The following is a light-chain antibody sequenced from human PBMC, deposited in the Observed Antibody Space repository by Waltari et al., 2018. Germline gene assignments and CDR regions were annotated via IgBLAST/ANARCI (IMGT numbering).Light chain of an antibody. CDR3: NSYTGSSSWV. V-gene: IGLV2-14*01. J-gene: IGLJ3*02. CDR2: DVS. Sequence: QSALTQPASVSGSPGQSITISCYGTSSDIGFYNYVPWYPQHPSKTPKLMIYDVSQGAPGGSDRFSGSKSGNTASLAISGLQGEGGADYYCNSYTGSSSWVFGGGTKVTVL. CDR1: SSDIGFYNY.